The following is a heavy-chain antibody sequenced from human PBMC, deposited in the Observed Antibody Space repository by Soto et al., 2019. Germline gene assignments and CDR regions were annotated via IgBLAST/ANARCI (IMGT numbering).Heavy chain of an antibody. J-gene: IGHJ3*02. V-gene: IGHV1-18*04. CDR3: ARYRGGGSSWYHRAFDI. Sequence: ASVKVSCKASGYTFTSYGISWVRQAPGRGLEWMGWISAYNGNTNYAQKLQGRVTMTTDTSTSTAYMELRSLRSDDTAVYYCARYRGGGSSWYHRAFDIWGQGTMVTVS. CDR1: GYTFTSYG. D-gene: IGHD6-13*01. CDR2: ISAYNGNT.